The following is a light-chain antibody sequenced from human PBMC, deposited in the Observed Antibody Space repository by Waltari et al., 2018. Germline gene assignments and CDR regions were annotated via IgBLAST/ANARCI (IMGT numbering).Light chain of an antibody. CDR2: KAA. J-gene: IGKJ1*01. CDR3: QQYNSDPT. Sequence: DIQMTHSPSTLSASVGDSVTITCRASQSISSWLAWYQQKPGKAPKLLFYKAAILESGVPSRFSSSGSGTEFTLTVSSLQPDDFATYYCQQYNSDPTFGQGTKVEIK. V-gene: IGKV1-5*03. CDR1: QSISSW.